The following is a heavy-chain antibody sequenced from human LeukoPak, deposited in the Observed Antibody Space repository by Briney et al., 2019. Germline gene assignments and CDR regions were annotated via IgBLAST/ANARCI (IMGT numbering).Heavy chain of an antibody. J-gene: IGHJ4*02. Sequence: GGSLRLSCAASGFTFDDYAMHWVRQAPGKGLEWVSGISWNSGSIGYADSVKGRFTISRGNAKNSLYLQMNSLRAEDTALYYCAKAYNFAFDYWGQGTLVTVSS. D-gene: IGHD1-20*01. CDR1: GFTFDDYA. CDR2: ISWNSGSI. CDR3: AKAYNFAFDY. V-gene: IGHV3-9*01.